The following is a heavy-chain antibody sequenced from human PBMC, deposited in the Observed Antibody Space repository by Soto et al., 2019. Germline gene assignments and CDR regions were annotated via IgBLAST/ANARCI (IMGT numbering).Heavy chain of an antibody. D-gene: IGHD4-17*01. CDR2: ISGRGGST. CDR1: GFTFSNFA. J-gene: IGHJ4*02. Sequence: PGGSLRLSCGASGFTFSNFAMSWVRQAPGKGLEWVSIISGRGGSTHYADSVKGRFTISRDNSKNTLYLQMNSLRAEDTAVYYCAKDGSKGTTDYFDYWGQGTLVTVSS. V-gene: IGHV3-23*01. CDR3: AKDGSKGTTDYFDY.